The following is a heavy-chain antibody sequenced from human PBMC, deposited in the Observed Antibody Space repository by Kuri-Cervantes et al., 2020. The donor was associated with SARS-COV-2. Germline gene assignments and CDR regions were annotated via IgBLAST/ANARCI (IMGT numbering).Heavy chain of an antibody. V-gene: IGHV3-30*02. Sequence: SLKISCAASGFTFSSYGMHWVRQAPGKGLEWVAFIRYDGSNKYYADSVKGRLTISRDNSKNTLYLQMNSLRAEDTAVYYCAIGGWGFFGNAFDIWGQGTMVTVSS. J-gene: IGHJ3*02. D-gene: IGHD7-27*01. CDR3: AIGGWGFFGNAFDI. CDR2: IRYDGSNK. CDR1: GFTFSSYG.